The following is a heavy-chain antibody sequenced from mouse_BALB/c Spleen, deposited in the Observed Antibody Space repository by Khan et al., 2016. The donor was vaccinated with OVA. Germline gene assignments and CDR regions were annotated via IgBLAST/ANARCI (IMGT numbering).Heavy chain of an antibody. CDR2: IDPSDSYT. D-gene: IGHD2-3*01. Sequence: QVQLQQPGAELVKPGASVKMSCKASGYTFTSYWMHWVKQRPGQGLEWIGVIDPSDSYTSYNQKFKGKATLTVDTSSSTAYMQLSSLTSEDSAFYYCTRKGYDGYYEACACWGQGTLVTVSA. CDR1: GYTFTSYW. V-gene: IGHV1S127*01. CDR3: TRKGYDGYYEACAC. J-gene: IGHJ3*01.